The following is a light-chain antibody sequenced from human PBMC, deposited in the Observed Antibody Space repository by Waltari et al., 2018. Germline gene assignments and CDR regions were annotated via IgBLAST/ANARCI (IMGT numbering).Light chain of an antibody. CDR3: SSYTGSITLV. V-gene: IGLV2-14*03. Sequence: SALTQPAPASGSPGRVIPTSCTGSGIDGGCYNYVYWYQQHPGKAPKLMIYDVINRPSGVSHRFSGSKSGNTASLTISGLQADDEADYYCSSYTGSITLVFGSGTKVTVL. CDR2: DVI. CDR1: GIDGGCYNY. J-gene: IGLJ1*01.